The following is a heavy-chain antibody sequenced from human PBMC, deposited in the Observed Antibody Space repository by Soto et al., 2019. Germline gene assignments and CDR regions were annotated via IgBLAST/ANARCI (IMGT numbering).Heavy chain of an antibody. D-gene: IGHD1-1*01. Sequence: EVQLVQSGAEVKKPGESLRISCKVSGYSFSSQLISWVRQVPGKGQEWMGRNDLSVSYTTYNQSFQGNVSFSADKSITTAYLQWSSPKASDTATYYCATPGLTNYYFDYWGQGTLVTVSS. V-gene: IGHV5-10-1*03. CDR3: ATPGLTNYYFDY. J-gene: IGHJ4*02. CDR2: NDLSVSYT. CDR1: GYSFSSQL.